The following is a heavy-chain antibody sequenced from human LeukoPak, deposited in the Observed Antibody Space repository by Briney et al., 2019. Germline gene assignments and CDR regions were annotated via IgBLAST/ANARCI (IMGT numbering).Heavy chain of an antibody. Sequence: SETLSLTCAVYGGSFSGYYWSWIRQPPGKGLEWIGEINHSGSTNYNPSPKSRVTISVDTSKNQFSPKLSSVAAADTAVYYCARCRGYYYDSSGYYFVSREETGAFDIWGQGTMVTVSS. J-gene: IGHJ3*02. V-gene: IGHV4-34*01. CDR3: ARCRGYYYDSSGYYFVSREETGAFDI. D-gene: IGHD3-22*01. CDR1: GGSFSGYY. CDR2: INHSGST.